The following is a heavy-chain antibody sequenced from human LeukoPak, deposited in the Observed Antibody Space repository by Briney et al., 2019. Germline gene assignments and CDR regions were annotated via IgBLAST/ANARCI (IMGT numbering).Heavy chain of an antibody. CDR1: GYTFTDYY. J-gene: IGHJ4*02. V-gene: IGHV1-69-2*01. D-gene: IGHD1-26*01. CDR2: VDPEDGET. CDR3: VRTISGDFDY. Sequence: KISCTVCGYTFTDYYMHWVQQAPGTGLKWMGLVDPEDGETMCAEKFQGRVTITVDTSTDTAYMELSSLRSEDTAVYYCVRTISGDFDYWGQGTLVTVSS.